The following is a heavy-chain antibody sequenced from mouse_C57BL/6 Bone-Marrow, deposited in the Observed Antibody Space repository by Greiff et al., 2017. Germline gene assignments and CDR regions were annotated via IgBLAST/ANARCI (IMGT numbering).Heavy chain of an antibody. Sequence: VQLQQSGAELAKPGASVKLSCKASGYTFTSYWMHWVKQRPGQGLEWIGYINPSSGYTKYNQKFKDKATLTADKSSSTACMRLSSLTYEDAADYYCARSLRPYAMDYWGQGTSVTVSS. CDR3: ARSLRPYAMDY. CDR2: INPSSGYT. CDR1: GYTFTSYW. V-gene: IGHV1-7*01. J-gene: IGHJ4*01.